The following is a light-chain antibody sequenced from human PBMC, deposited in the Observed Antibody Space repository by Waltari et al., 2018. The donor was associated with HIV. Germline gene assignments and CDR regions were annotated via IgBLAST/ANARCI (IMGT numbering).Light chain of an antibody. J-gene: IGLJ3*02. CDR3: CAGGNNKIWV. V-gene: IGLV2-11*01. Sequence: QFALAQPRSVSGSPGQSVSISCTGSNSDVANFNYVSCYQQHPGTVPKLIIYDVTKRPSGVPKRCSGSKSGNTASLTISGLQADDEADYYCCAGGNNKIWVFGGGTKVTVL. CDR1: NSDVANFNY. CDR2: DVT.